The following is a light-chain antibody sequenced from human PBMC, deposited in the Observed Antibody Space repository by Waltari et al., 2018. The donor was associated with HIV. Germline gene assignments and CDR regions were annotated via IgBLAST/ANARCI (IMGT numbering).Light chain of an antibody. J-gene: IGKJ2*03. V-gene: IGKV3-11*01. CDR3: QQRTNWPPYS. CDR1: QSVGRY. CDR2: DAS. Sequence: EIVLTQSPATLSLSPGERATLSCRASQSVGRYLAWYQQKPGQAPRLLIYDASNRATGSPVRFSGSGSVTDFTLTISSLEPEDFALYYCQQRTNWPPYSFGQGTKLEIK.